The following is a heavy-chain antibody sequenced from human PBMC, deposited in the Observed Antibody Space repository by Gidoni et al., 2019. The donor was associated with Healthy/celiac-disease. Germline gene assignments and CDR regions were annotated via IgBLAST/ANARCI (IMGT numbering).Heavy chain of an antibody. V-gene: IGHV1-24*01. CDR3: ATFTIFIAAADYGMDV. J-gene: IGHJ6*02. Sequence: QVQLLQSWAEVTQPGASVKVSCEDSEYPLTAISMHWVRQAARIGLEWMGGFDPEDGETIYAQKFQGRVTMTEDTSTDTAYMELSSLISEDTAVYYCATFTIFIAAADYGMDVWGQVTTVTVSS. CDR2: FDPEDGET. CDR1: EYPLTAIS. D-gene: IGHD6-13*01.